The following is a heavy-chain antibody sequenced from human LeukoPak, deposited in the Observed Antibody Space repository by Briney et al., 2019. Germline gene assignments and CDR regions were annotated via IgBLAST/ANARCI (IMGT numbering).Heavy chain of an antibody. J-gene: IGHJ3*02. V-gene: IGHV3-74*01. Sequence: GGSLRLSCAASGFTFSSYWMHWVRQAPGKGLVWVSRINSDGSSTSYADSVKGRFTISRDNAKNTLYLQMNSLRAEDTAVYYCARGAAGKLVAFDIWGQGTMVTVSS. CDR1: GFTFSSYW. CDR2: INSDGSST. D-gene: IGHD6-13*01. CDR3: ARGAAGKLVAFDI.